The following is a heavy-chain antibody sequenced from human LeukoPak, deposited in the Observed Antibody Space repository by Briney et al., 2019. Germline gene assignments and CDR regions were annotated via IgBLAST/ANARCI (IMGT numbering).Heavy chain of an antibody. CDR3: ASPMVRGRSYDY. Sequence: SETLSLTCTVSGGSISSSSYYWGWIRQPPGKGLQWIVSIYYSGSTYYNPSLKSRVTISVDTSKNQFSLKLSSVTAADTAVYYCASPMVRGRSYDYWGQGTLVTVSS. D-gene: IGHD3-10*01. CDR2: IYYSGST. V-gene: IGHV4-39*01. J-gene: IGHJ4*02. CDR1: GGSISSSSYY.